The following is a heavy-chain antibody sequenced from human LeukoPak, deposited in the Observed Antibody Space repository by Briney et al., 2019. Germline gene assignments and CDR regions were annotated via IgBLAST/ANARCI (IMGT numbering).Heavy chain of an antibody. CDR1: GYTLTELS. CDR3: ATSESGYYSTYYFDY. CDR2: FDPEDGET. Sequence: ASVKVSCKVSGYTLTELSMHWVRQAPGKGLEWMGGFDPEDGETIYAQKFQGRVTMTEDTSTDTAYMELSSLRSEDTAVYYCATSESGYYSTYYFDYWGQGTLVTVSS. D-gene: IGHD3-22*01. J-gene: IGHJ4*02. V-gene: IGHV1-24*01.